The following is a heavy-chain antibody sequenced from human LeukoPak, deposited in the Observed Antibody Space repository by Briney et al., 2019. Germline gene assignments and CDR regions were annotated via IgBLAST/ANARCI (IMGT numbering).Heavy chain of an antibody. CDR3: AGSSSGWYGEIWFDP. D-gene: IGHD6-19*01. CDR2: ISYDGSNK. J-gene: IGHJ5*02. Sequence: PGGSLRLSCAASGFTFSSYGMHWVRQAPGKGLERVAVISYDGSNKYYADSVKGRFTISRDNSKNTLYLQMNSLRAEDTAVYYCAGSSSGWYGEIWFDPWGQGTLVTVSS. V-gene: IGHV3-30*03. CDR1: GFTFSSYG.